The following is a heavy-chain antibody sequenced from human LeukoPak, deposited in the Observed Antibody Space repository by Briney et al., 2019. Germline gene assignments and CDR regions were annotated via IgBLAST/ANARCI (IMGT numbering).Heavy chain of an antibody. CDR1: GGTFSSYA. CDR3: ARDFFVGTVAGHPYFDY. V-gene: IGHV1-69*04. CDR2: IIPILGIA. Sequence: SVKVSCKASGGTFSSYAISWVRQAPGQGLEWMGRIIPILGIANYAQKVQGRVTITADKSTSTAYMELSSLRSEDTAVYYCARDFFVGTVAGHPYFDYWGQGTLVTVSS. J-gene: IGHJ4*02. D-gene: IGHD6-19*01.